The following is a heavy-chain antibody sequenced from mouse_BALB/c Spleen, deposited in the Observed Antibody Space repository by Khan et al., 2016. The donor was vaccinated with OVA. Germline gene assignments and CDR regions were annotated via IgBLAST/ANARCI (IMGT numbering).Heavy chain of an antibody. J-gene: IGHJ3*01. CDR2: ISPGSGDT. V-gene: IGHV1-77*01. Sequence: QVQLQQPGAELARPGASVKLSCKASGYTFTDFSINWVKQRTGQGLEWIGEISPGSGDTFYNERFKDKVTLTADKASNKAYMQLSSLMSEAAAVYFCARSNYYGYTLAYWGQGTLVTVSA. CDR1: GYTFTDFS. D-gene: IGHD1-2*01. CDR3: ARSNYYGYTLAY.